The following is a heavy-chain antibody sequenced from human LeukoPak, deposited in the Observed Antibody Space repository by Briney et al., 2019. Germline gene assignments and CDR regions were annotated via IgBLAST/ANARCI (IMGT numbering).Heavy chain of an antibody. CDR2: VNPNSGNT. Sequence: VASVKVSCKASGYTFTSYDINWVRQATGQGLEWMGWVNPNSGNTGYAQKFQGRVTMTRNTSISTAYMELSSLRSEDTAVYYCARQVPDILTGYYEGPLDYWGQGTLVTVSS. J-gene: IGHJ4*02. D-gene: IGHD3-9*01. CDR3: ARQVPDILTGYYEGPLDY. V-gene: IGHV1-8*01. CDR1: GYTFTSYD.